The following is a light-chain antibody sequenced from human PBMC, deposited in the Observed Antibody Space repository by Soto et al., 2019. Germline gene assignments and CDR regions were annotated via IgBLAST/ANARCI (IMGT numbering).Light chain of an antibody. CDR2: EVT. Sequence: QSVLTQPPSASGSPGQSVTISCAGTSGDIGAYDYVSWYQHHPGKAPKLMILEVTKRPSGVPARFSASKSGNTASLTVSGLQTDVFADYSSTSYAGINGLLFGSGTNVTVL. CDR3: TSYAGINGLL. CDR1: SGDIGAYDY. J-gene: IGLJ1*01. V-gene: IGLV2-8*01.